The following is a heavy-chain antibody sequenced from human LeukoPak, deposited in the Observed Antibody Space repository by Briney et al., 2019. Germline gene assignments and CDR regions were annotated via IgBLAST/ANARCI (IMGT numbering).Heavy chain of an antibody. D-gene: IGHD4-11*01. J-gene: IGHJ4*02. CDR2: INPNSGGT. Sequence: ASVKVSCKASGYTFTGYYMHWVRQAPGQGLEWMGWINPNSGGTNYAQKLQGRVTMTMDTSISTAYMELSRLRSDDTAVYYCARAGRLPRNLGYWGQGTLVTVSS. CDR3: ARAGRLPRNLGY. CDR1: GYTFTGYY. V-gene: IGHV1-2*02.